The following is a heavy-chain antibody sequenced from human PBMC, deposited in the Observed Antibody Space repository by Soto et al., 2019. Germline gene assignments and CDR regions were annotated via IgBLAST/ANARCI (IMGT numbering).Heavy chain of an antibody. V-gene: IGHV3-33*01. CDR2: IWYDGSNK. D-gene: IGHD3-16*02. J-gene: IGHJ6*02. CDR3: ARLDDYVWGGYRHLGMDV. Sequence: QVQLVESGGGVVQPGRSLRLSCAASGFTFSSYGMHWVRQAPGKGLEWVAVIWYDGSNKYYADSVKGRFTISRDNSKNTLYLQMNSLRAEDTAVYYCARLDDYVWGGYRHLGMDVWGQGTTVTVSS. CDR1: GFTFSSYG.